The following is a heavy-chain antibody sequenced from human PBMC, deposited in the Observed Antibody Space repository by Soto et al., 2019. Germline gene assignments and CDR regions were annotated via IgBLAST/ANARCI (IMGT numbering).Heavy chain of an antibody. CDR1: GFTFRNAW. J-gene: IGHJ4*02. Sequence: ESGGGLVKPGGSLRLSCAASGFTFRNAWMSWVRQAPGKGLEWVGRIKSKTDGGTTDYAAPVKGRFTISRDDSKNTLYLQMNSLKTEDTAVYYCTTEYTGGYFDYWGQGTLVTVSS. D-gene: IGHD2-8*02. V-gene: IGHV3-15*01. CDR2: IKSKTDGGTT. CDR3: TTEYTGGYFDY.